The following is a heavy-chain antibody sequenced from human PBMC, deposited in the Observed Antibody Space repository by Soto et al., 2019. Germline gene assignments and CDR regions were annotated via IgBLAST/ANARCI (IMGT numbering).Heavy chain of an antibody. CDR1: GGSFSTTSYY. Sequence: PSETLSLTCAVSGGSFSTTSYYWGWVRQPPGKGLEWIGTVYYRGNSYYNSSLKSRLTMPVDTSKSQFSLELTSVTAADTAVYYCARIDSYGAFDSWGQGTLVTVSS. CDR2: VYYRGNS. D-gene: IGHD3-16*01. V-gene: IGHV4-39*01. CDR3: ARIDSYGAFDS. J-gene: IGHJ4*02.